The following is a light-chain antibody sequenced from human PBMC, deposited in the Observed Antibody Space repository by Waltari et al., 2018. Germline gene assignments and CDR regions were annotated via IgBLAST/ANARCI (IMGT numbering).Light chain of an antibody. Sequence: DIQMTQSPSSLSASAGTRVTNTCRASQGISNSLAWYQQKPGKAPKLLLYGASRLESGVPPRFSGSGSGTDYTLTISSLQPDDFATYYCQQYYFTPYTFGQGTKLDIK. CDR1: QGISNS. J-gene: IGKJ2*01. CDR3: QQYYFTPYT. V-gene: IGKV1-NL1*01. CDR2: GAS.